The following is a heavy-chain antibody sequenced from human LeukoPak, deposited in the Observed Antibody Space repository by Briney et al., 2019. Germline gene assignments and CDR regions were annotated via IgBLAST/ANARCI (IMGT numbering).Heavy chain of an antibody. CDR3: SRVRYRLAETYIDY. CDR2: INPNSGDT. D-gene: IGHD3-16*01. CDR1: GYIFTGYY. Sequence: ASVKVSCKASGYIFTGYYMHWVRQAPGQGLEWMGWINPNSGDTNYAQKFQGRVTMTRDTSISTAYMELSRLRSDDTAVYYCSRVRYRLAETYIDYWGQGTLVTVSS. J-gene: IGHJ4*02. V-gene: IGHV1-2*02.